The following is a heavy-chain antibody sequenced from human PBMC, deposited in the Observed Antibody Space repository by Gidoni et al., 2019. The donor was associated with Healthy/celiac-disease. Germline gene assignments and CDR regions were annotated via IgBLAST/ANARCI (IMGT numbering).Heavy chain of an antibody. CDR2: ISSSSSTI. D-gene: IGHD3-10*01. Sequence: EVQRVESGGGVVQHGGSVRLAWAASGFTFSIYSMTWVRQAPGKGLGWVSYISSSSSTIYYAYSVKCRFTISRDNAKNSLYLQMNSLRDEDTAVYYCARDSRWFGSLRYWGQGPLVTVSS. CDR1: GFTFSIYS. V-gene: IGHV3-48*02. J-gene: IGHJ4*02. CDR3: ARDSRWFGSLRY.